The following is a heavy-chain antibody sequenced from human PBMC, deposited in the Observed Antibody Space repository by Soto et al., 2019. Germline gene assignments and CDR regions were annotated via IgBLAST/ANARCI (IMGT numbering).Heavy chain of an antibody. CDR1: GFGFDEYG. J-gene: IGHJ5*02. CDR3: ARDNIWGYEYGDYGVS. V-gene: IGHV3-20*04. D-gene: IGHD4-17*01. Sequence: EVQLVESGGGVVRPGGSLRLSCAASGFGFDEYGMSWVRQGPGKGLEWVSGINRHGDSTGYADSVKGRVTVSRDNAKNCLYLQMNSLRAEATYVYYCARDNIWGYEYGDYGVSWGQGTLVTVSS. CDR2: INRHGDST.